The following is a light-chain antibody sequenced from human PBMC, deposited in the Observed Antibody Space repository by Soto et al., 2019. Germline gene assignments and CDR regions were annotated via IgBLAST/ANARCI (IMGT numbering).Light chain of an antibody. Sequence: EIVLTHSPGTLSLSPGERATLSCRTSQSVSNNYLAWYQQKPGQAPRLVIYGASSRATGIPDRFSASGSGTDFTLTISRLEPDDFAVYYCQQYSSSPLTFGQGTKVEIK. J-gene: IGKJ1*01. V-gene: IGKV3-20*01. CDR3: QQYSSSPLT. CDR2: GAS. CDR1: QSVSNNY.